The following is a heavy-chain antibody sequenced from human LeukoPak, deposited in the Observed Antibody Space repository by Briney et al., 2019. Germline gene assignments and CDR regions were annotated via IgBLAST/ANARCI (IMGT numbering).Heavy chain of an antibody. J-gene: IGHJ4*02. V-gene: IGHV4-59*01. CDR1: GGSISSYY. CDR2: IYHSGST. D-gene: IGHD4-23*01. CDR3: ARYGGNFDY. Sequence: SGTLSLTCTVSGGSISSYYWSWIRQPPGKGLEWIGYIYHSGSTNYNPSLKSRVTISVDTSKNQFSLKLSSVTAADTAVYYCARYGGNFDYWGQGTLVTVSS.